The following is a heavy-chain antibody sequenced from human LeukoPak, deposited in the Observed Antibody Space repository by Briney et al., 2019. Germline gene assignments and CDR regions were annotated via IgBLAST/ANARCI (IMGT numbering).Heavy chain of an antibody. CDR1: GFTFSSYW. CDR2: INIDGSIT. J-gene: IGHJ3*01. Sequence: GGSLRLSCAASGFTFSSYWIHWVRHAQGKGLVWVSRINIDGSITNYADSVEGRFTISRGNSKSTLYLQMSSLRAEDTAVYYCTKDPNGDYVGAFDFWGQGTMVTVSS. CDR3: TKDPNGDYVGAFDF. D-gene: IGHD4-17*01. V-gene: IGHV3-74*01.